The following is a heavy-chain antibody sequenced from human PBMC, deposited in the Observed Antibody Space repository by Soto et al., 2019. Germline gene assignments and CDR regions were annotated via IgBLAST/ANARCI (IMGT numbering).Heavy chain of an antibody. CDR3: AREGLGYSYGSVDY. J-gene: IGHJ4*02. V-gene: IGHV4-30-4*01. D-gene: IGHD5-18*01. CDR1: GGSLSSGDYY. Sequence: PSETPSLTCTVSGGSLSSGDYYWSWIRQPPGKGLEWIGYIYYSGSTYYNPSLKSRVTISVDTSKNQFSLKLSSVTAADTAVYYCAREGLGYSYGSVDYWGQGTLVTVSS. CDR2: IYYSGST.